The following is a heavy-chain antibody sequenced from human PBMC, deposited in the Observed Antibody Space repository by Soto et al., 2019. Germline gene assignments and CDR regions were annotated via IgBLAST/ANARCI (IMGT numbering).Heavy chain of an antibody. CDR1: GGSFSHQW. CDR2: VFLADSDA. Sequence: GHYLKFSFKGSGGSFSHQWIGWVRHTPDKGLEWIGFVFLADSDARYSPAFQGQVTMSADRSGTYLQWSSLQASDTGIYYRARGPRRYQLLYSDYWGQGTLVTSPQ. V-gene: IGHV5-51*01. J-gene: IGHJ4*02. D-gene: IGHD2-2*02. CDR3: ARGPRRYQLLYSDY.